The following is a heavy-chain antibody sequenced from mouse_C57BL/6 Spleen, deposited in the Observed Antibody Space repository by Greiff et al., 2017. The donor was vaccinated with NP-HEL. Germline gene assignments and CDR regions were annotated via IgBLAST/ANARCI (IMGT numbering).Heavy chain of an antibody. Sequence: VQLQQPGAELVRPGSSVKLSCKASGYTFTSYWMHWVKQRPIQGLEWIGNIDPSDSETHYNQKFKDKATLTVDKSSSTAYMQLSSLTSEDSAVYYCARGDYYGSNHGGQGTTLTVSS. V-gene: IGHV1-52*01. CDR2: IDPSDSET. CDR1: GYTFTSYW. D-gene: IGHD1-1*01. CDR3: ARGDYYGSNH. J-gene: IGHJ2*01.